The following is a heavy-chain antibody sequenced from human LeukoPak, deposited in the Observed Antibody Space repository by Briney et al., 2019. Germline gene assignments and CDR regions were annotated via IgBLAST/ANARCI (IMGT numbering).Heavy chain of an antibody. CDR1: GGSISSSSYY. CDR2: IYYSGST. Sequence: SDTLSLTCTVSGGSISSSSYYWGWIRQPPGKGLEWIGSIYYSGSTYYNPSLKSRVTISVETSKNQFALRLSSVIAVGAAVYYCARQGSLRGYWGQGTLVSVFS. CDR3: ARQGSLRGY. J-gene: IGHJ4*02. V-gene: IGHV4-39*01. D-gene: IGHD3-3*01.